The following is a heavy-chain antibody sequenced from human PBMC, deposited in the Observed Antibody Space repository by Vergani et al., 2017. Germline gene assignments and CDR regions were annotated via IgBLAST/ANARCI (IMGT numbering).Heavy chain of an antibody. J-gene: IGHJ4*02. V-gene: IGHV3-23*04. CDR1: GFTFSSYA. CDR2: ISGSGGST. Sequence: VQLVESGGGVVQPGRSLRLSCAASGFTFSSYAMSWVRQAPGKGLEWVSAISGSGGSTYYADSVKGRFTISRDNSKNTLYLQMNSLRAEDTAVYYCAKDPAELRYFDPVDYWGQGTLVTVSS. CDR3: AKDPAELRYFDPVDY. D-gene: IGHD3-9*01.